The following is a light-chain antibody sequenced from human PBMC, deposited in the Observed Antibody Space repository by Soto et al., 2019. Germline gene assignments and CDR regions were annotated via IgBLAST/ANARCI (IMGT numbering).Light chain of an antibody. CDR3: QQYYNYPLT. V-gene: IGKV1-8*01. CDR2: AAS. CDR1: QDISSY. J-gene: IGKJ4*01. Sequence: AIPLTNFPSSLSSSVGDRLCLTRRASQDISSYLAWYQQKTGKAPKLLIYAASTLQSGVPSRFSGSGSGTDFTLTISCLQSEDFATYYCQQYYNYPLTFGGGTKVDIK.